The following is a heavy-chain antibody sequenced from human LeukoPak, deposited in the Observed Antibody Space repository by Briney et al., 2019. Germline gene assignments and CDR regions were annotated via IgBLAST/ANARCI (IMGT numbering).Heavy chain of an antibody. CDR1: GFTFSSYA. D-gene: IGHD3-22*01. CDR3: AKVPAIDSSGYYWDPIDFDY. Sequence: GGSLRLSCAASGFTFSSYAMSWVRQAPGKGLEWVSAISGSGGSTYYADSVKGRFTISRDNSKNTLYLQMNSLRAEDTAVYYCAKVPAIDSSGYYWDPIDFDYWGQGTLVTVSS. CDR2: ISGSGGST. V-gene: IGHV3-23*01. J-gene: IGHJ4*02.